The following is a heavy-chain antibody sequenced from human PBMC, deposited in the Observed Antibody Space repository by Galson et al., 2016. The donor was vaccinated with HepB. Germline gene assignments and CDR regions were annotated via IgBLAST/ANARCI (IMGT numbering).Heavy chain of an antibody. CDR2: ISGSGAST. Sequence: SLRLSCAASGFTFSDNSLNWVRQAPGKGLEWFSAISGSGASTYYADSVKGRFTISRDNSKSTLYLQMNSLRAEDTAVYYCAKGPRYFDWFSLLDSWGQGTLVTVSS. V-gene: IGHV3-23*01. CDR1: GFTFSDNS. J-gene: IGHJ4*02. D-gene: IGHD3-9*01. CDR3: AKGPRYFDWFSLLDS.